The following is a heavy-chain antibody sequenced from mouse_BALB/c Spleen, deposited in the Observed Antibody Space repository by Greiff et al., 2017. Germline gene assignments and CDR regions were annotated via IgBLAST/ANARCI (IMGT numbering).Heavy chain of an antibody. CDR2: IDPANGNT. D-gene: IGHD1-1*01. J-gene: IGHJ4*01. CDR3: AYYYGSKAMDY. V-gene: IGHV14-3*02. CDR1: GFNIKDTY. Sequence: VHVKQSGAELVKPGASVKLSCTASGFNIKDTYMHWVKQRPEQGLEWIGRIDPANGNTKYDPKFQGKATITADTSSNTAYLQLSSLTSEDTAVYYCAYYYGSKAMDYWGQGTSVTVSS.